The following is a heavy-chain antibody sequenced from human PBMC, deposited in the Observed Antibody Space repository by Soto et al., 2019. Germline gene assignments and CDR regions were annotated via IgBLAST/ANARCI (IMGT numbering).Heavy chain of an antibody. CDR3: ARERNPLIYNSYGMDV. Sequence: QVQLVESGGGLVKPGGSLRLSCAASGFTFSDYYMSWIRQAPGKGLEWVSYISGSGSYRHYPDSLKGRFTVSRDNAKNSLYLQMNSLSAEDTAVYYCARERNPLIYNSYGMDVWGQGTRVIVSS. D-gene: IGHD1-1*01. J-gene: IGHJ6*02. V-gene: IGHV3-11*05. CDR2: ISGSGSYR. CDR1: GFTFSDYY.